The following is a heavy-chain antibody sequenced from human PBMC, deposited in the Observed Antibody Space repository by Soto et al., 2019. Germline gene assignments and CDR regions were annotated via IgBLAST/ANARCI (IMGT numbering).Heavy chain of an antibody. V-gene: IGHV3-48*01. J-gene: IGHJ4*02. CDR3: AKDGYSSGWRVDY. CDR1: GFTFSSYT. Sequence: GGSLRLFCVASGFTFSSYTMNWVRQTPGRRLEWVAYISSSGSTIYYAESVKGRFTISRDNSKNTLYLQMNSLRAEDTAVYYCAKDGYSSGWRVDYWGQGTLVTVS. D-gene: IGHD6-19*01. CDR2: ISSSGSTI.